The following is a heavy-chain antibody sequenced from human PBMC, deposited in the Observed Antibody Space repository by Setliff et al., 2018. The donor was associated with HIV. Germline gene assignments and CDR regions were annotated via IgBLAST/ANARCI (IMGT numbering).Heavy chain of an antibody. CDR3: ARYSTLTTNFDC. CDR2: IYHSGST. J-gene: IGHJ4*02. CDR1: GYSISSGYY. Sequence: SETLSLTCTVSGYSISSGYYWGWIRQPPGKGLEWIGSIYHSGSTYYNPDPSLTGRVTISVDTSKNQFSLKLAFVTAADTAVYYCARYSTLTTNFDCWGQGTLVTVSS. D-gene: IGHD4-17*01. V-gene: IGHV4-38-2*02.